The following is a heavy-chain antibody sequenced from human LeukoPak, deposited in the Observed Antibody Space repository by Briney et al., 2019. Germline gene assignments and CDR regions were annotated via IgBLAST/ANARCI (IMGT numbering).Heavy chain of an antibody. V-gene: IGHV4-59*01. J-gene: IGHJ3*02. CDR1: GGSISSYY. D-gene: IGHD3-10*01. CDR2: IYYSGST. CDR3: ARHGGVVRGQGSDAFDI. Sequence: SETLSLTCTVSGGSISSYYWSWIRQPPGKGLEWIGYIYYSGSTSYNPSLKSGVTISVDTSKNQFSLKLSSVTAADTAVYYCARHGGVVRGQGSDAFDIWGQGTMVTVSS.